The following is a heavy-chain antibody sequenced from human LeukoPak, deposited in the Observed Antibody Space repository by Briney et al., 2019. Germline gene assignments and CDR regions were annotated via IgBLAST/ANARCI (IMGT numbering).Heavy chain of an antibody. CDR1: GFTFASYA. V-gene: IGHV3-23*01. J-gene: IGHJ6*03. CDR3: AKESNFSGLGYSYYMDV. CDR2: FSRSCGRT. D-gene: IGHD2-15*01. Sequence: PGGPLRLSCTASGFTFASYAMSWVRQAPGKGLEWVSTFSRSCGRTYCVGSVQDRFILPRDKYKNTLYLKMNSLTAEDTAVYFCAKESNFSGLGYSYYMDVWGKGTTVTVSS.